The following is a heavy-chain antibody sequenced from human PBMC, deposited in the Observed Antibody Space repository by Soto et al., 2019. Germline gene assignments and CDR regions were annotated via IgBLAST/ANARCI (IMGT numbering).Heavy chain of an antibody. CDR3: ARDLSGGGVVY. Sequence: EVQLVESGGGLVQPGGSLRLSCAASGFTFSDHYMDWVRQPPGKWLEWVGRTTNKANTYTTKYAASVEGIFTISRDDSKNSLYLQMNSLRSEDTAVYYCARDLSGGGVVYWGRGPLVTVSS. J-gene: IGHJ4*02. D-gene: IGHD1-26*01. CDR2: TTNKANTYTT. V-gene: IGHV3-72*01. CDR1: GFTFSDHY.